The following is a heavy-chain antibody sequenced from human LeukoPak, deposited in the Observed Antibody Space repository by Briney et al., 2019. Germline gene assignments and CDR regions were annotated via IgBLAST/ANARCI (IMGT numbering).Heavy chain of an antibody. CDR3: AKTISLVGAHFDY. CDR2: IRYDGSNK. V-gene: IGHV3-30*02. D-gene: IGHD1-26*01. Sequence: QAGGSLRLSCAASGFTFGSYATHWVRQAPGKGLEWVAFIRYDGSNKYYADSVKGRFTISRDNSKSTLYLQMNSLRAEDTAVYYCAKTISLVGAHFDYWGQGTLVTVSS. CDR1: GFTFGSYA. J-gene: IGHJ4*02.